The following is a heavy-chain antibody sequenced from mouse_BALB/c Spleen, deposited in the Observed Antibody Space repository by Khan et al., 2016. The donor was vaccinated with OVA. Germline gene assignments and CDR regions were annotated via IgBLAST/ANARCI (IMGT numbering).Heavy chain of an antibody. Sequence: VQLQQSGPDLVKPGASVKMSCKASGYSITGYYMNWVKQSHGKSLECIGRVNPNTGNTNYNQKFRGKAILIVDTSSSTAYMELRSLTSEDSAVYYCARGYDFFAYWGQGTLVTVSA. V-gene: IGHV1-26*01. J-gene: IGHJ3*01. CDR3: ARGYDFFAY. CDR2: VNPNTGNT. CDR1: GYSITGYY. D-gene: IGHD2-14*01.